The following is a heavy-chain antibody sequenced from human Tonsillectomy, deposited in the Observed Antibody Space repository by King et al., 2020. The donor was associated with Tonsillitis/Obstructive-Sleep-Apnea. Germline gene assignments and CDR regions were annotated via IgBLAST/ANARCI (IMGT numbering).Heavy chain of an antibody. CDR3: ARXXGXAXWGRFDY. D-gene: IGHD3-16*01. J-gene: IGHJ4*02. CDR2: ISYDGSNK. CDR1: GFTFSSYA. V-gene: IGHV3-30*01. Sequence: VQLVESGGGVVQPGRSLRLSCAASGFTFSSYAMHWVRQAPGKGLEWVAVISYDGSNKYYADSVKGRFTISRDNSKNTLYLQMNSLRAEDTAVYYCARXXGXAXWGRFDYWGQGTXVTVSS.